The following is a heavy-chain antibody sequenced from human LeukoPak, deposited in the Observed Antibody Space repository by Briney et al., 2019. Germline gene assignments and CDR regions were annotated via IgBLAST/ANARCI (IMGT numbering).Heavy chain of an antibody. V-gene: IGHV4-34*01. D-gene: IGHD2-2*01. Sequence: PSETLPLTCAVYGGSFSGYYWSWIHQPPGKGLEWIGEINHSGSTNYNPSLKSRVTISVDTSKNQFTLKLSSVTAADTAVYYCARGPRRRAHCSSTSCYRDQPYYYYGMDVWGQGTTVTVSS. J-gene: IGHJ6*02. CDR3: ARGPRRRAHCSSTSCYRDQPYYYYGMDV. CDR2: INHSGST. CDR1: GGSFSGYY.